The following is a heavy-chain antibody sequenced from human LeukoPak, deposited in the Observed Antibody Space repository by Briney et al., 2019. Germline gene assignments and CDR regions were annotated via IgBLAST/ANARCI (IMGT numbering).Heavy chain of an antibody. V-gene: IGHV1-69*04. CDR1: GGTFSSYA. CDR3: ARGDYYDSSGYSPADY. Sequence: SVKVSCEASGGTFSSYAISWVRQAPGQGLEWMGRIIPILGIANYAQKFQGRVTITADKSTSTAYMELSSLRSEDTAVYYCARGDYYDSSGYSPADYWGQGTLVTVSS. D-gene: IGHD3-22*01. J-gene: IGHJ4*02. CDR2: IIPILGIA.